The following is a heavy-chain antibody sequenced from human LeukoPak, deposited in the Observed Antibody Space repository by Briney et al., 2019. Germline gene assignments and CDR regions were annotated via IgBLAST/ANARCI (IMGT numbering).Heavy chain of an antibody. V-gene: IGHV4-39*07. CDR1: GGSISSSSYY. D-gene: IGHD3-10*01. CDR3: ARVNWKVRGVIRYYFDY. Sequence: SETRSLTCTVSGGSISSSSYYWGWIRQPPGKGLEWIGSIYYSGSTYYNPSLKSRVTISVDTSKNQFSLKLSSVTAADTAVYYCARVNWKVRGVIRYYFDYWGQGTLVTVSS. CDR2: IYYSGST. J-gene: IGHJ4*02.